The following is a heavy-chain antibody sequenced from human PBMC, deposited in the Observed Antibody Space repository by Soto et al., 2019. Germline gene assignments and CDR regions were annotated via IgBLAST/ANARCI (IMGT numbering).Heavy chain of an antibody. CDR1: GFPFSSYG. D-gene: IGHD1-26*01. V-gene: IGHV3-30*18. CDR3: AKDGVAGATTGLGDYYYSYGMDV. CDR2: ISYDGSNK. J-gene: IGHJ6*02. Sequence: PGGSVRLSCAASGFPFSSYGMHWVRQSPGKGLEWVAVISYDGSNKYYADSVKGRFTISRDNSKNTLYLQMNSLRAEDTAVYYCAKDGVAGATTGLGDYYYSYGMDVWRQGATFTVPS.